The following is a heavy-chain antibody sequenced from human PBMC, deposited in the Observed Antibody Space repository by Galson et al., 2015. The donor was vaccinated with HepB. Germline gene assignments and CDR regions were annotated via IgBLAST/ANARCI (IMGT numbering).Heavy chain of an antibody. CDR1: GYSFTSYR. V-gene: IGHV5-10-1*01. Sequence: KISCKGSGYSFTSYRISWVRQMPGKGLEWMGRIDPSDSYNNYSPSFQGHVTISVDKSISTAYLQWSSLKASDTAMYYCARQKGTRMPFDYWGQGTLVAVSS. D-gene: IGHD1-1*01. J-gene: IGHJ4*02. CDR2: IDPSDSYN. CDR3: ARQKGTRMPFDY.